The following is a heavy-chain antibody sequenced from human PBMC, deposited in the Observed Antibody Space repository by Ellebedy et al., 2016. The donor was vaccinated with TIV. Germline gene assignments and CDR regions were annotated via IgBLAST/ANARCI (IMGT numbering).Heavy chain of an antibody. V-gene: IGHV3-30*18. CDR1: GFTFSSYG. CDR3: AKDTNCDY. D-gene: IGHD2-21*01. CDR2: ISYDGSKK. J-gene: IGHJ4*02. Sequence: GGSLRLSCAASGFTFSSYGMNWVRQAPGKGLEWVAVISYDGSKKYYADSVKGRFTISRDNSKNTLYLQMNSLRAEDTAVYYCAKDTNCDYWGQGTLVTVSS.